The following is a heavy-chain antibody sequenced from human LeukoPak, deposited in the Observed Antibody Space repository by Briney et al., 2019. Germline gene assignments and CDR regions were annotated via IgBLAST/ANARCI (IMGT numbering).Heavy chain of an antibody. Sequence: GGSLRLSCAASGFRFSNYEMDWVRQAPGKGLEWVSYISIGGDTRHYADSVKGRFTISRDNAKNSVYLQMNSLRAEDAAVYFCASLWELTMAWGQGTLVTVSS. CDR2: ISIGGDTR. J-gene: IGHJ5*02. V-gene: IGHV3-48*03. CDR1: GFRFSNYE. D-gene: IGHD3-16*01. CDR3: ASLWELTMA.